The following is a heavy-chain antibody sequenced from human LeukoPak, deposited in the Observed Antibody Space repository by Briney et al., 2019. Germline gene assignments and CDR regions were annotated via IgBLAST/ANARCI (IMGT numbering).Heavy chain of an antibody. CDR3: AANIAAAGNYDY. CDR2: IVVGSGNT. J-gene: IGHJ4*02. V-gene: IGHV1-58*02. Sequence: SVKVSCKASGFTFTSSATQWVRQTRGQRLEWIGWIVVGSGNTNYAQKFQERVTITRDMSTSTAYMELSSLRSEDTAVYYCAANIAAAGNYDYWGQGTLVTVSS. D-gene: IGHD6-13*01. CDR1: GFTFTSSA.